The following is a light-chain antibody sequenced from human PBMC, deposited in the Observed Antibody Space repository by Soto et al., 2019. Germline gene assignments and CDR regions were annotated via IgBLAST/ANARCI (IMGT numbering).Light chain of an antibody. Sequence: DIVMTQSPDSLTLSLGERATTNCKSSQSVFSRFRNKNYLGWFQQKPGQTPRLLIYWASTRESGVSDRFSGNGSGEDFPLTIGSLEGEEVAVYYRQQYYTTPTWTFGQGTKVEV. V-gene: IGKV4-1*01. CDR2: WAS. J-gene: IGKJ1*01. CDR1: QSVFSRFRNKNY. CDR3: QQYYTTPTWT.